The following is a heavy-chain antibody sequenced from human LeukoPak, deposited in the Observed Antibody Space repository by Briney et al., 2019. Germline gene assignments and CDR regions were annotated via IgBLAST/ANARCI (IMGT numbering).Heavy chain of an antibody. D-gene: IGHD3-10*01. CDR3: ARDSGTTGEVKFDP. CDR2: IFHSGST. Sequence: PSETLSLTCSVSGYSITSGFYWGWLRQPPGKGLEWIGSIFHSGSTYYNPSLKSRVTISVDTSKNQFSLKLMSVTAADTAVYSCARDSGTTGEVKFDPWGQGTLVTVSS. V-gene: IGHV4-38-2*02. J-gene: IGHJ5*02. CDR1: GYSITSGFY.